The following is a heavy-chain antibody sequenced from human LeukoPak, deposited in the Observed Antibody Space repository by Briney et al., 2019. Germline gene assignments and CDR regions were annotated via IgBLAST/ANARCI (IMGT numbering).Heavy chain of an antibody. CDR3: ARPYYGP. V-gene: IGHV4-4*07. CDR2: IYTSGST. D-gene: IGHD3-10*01. Sequence: PSETLSLTCTVSGGSISSYYWSWIRQPAGKGLEWIGRIYTSGSTNYNPSSKSRGIMSPDTSKNQLCLKLSSLPAAETAVYYCARPYYGPWGQGTPVTVSS. CDR1: GGSISSYY. J-gene: IGHJ5*02.